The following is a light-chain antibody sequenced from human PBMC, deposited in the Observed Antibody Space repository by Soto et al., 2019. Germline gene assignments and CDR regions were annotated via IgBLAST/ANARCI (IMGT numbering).Light chain of an antibody. Sequence: IVMAHAPATLSVSPGERAALSCRASQSVSSNLAWYQQKPGQAPRLLIYDASNRATGIPARFSGSGSGTDFTLTISSLEPEDFAVYYCQQRSNWPWTFGQGTKV. CDR3: QQRSNWPWT. V-gene: IGKV3-11*01. CDR1: QSVSSN. J-gene: IGKJ1*01. CDR2: DAS.